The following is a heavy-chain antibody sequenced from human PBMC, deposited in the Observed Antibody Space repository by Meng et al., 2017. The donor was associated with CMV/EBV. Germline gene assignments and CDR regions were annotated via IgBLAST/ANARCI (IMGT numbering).Heavy chain of an antibody. J-gene: IGHJ5*02. D-gene: IGHD3-10*01. Sequence: SETLSLICTVSGGSISSYYWSWIRQPPGKGLEWIGYIYYSGSTNYNPSLKSRVTISVDTSKNQFSLKLSSVTAADTAVYYCARVTMVRGENWFDPWGQGTLVTVSS. CDR1: GGSISSYY. CDR2: IYYSGST. V-gene: IGHV4-59*01. CDR3: ARVTMVRGENWFDP.